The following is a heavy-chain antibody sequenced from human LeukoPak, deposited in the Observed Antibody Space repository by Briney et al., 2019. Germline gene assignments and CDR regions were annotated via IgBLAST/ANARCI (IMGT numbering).Heavy chain of an antibody. CDR3: ARRPYYYDSSGDY. CDR2: IYYSGGT. V-gene: IGHV4-34*01. Sequence: SETLSLTCAVYGGSFSGYYWSWIRQPPGKGLEWIGSIYYSGGTYYNPSLKSRVTISVDTSKIQFSLKLSSVTAADTAVYYCARRPYYYDSSGDYWGQGTLVTVSS. J-gene: IGHJ4*02. D-gene: IGHD3-22*01. CDR1: GGSFSGYY.